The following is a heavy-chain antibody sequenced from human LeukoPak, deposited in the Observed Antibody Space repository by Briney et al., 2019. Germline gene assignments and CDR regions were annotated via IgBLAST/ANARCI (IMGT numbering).Heavy chain of an antibody. CDR1: GYTFTGYY. V-gene: IGHV1-2*02. J-gene: IGHJ3*02. CDR2: INPNSGGT. CDR3: ASNNLYCSSTSCYLSPNDAFDT. D-gene: IGHD2-2*01. Sequence: ASVKVSCKASGYTFTGYYMHWVRQAPGQGLEWMGWINPNSGGTNYAQKFQGRVTMTRDTSISTAYMELSRLRSDDTAVYYCASNNLYCSSTSCYLSPNDAFDTWGQGTMVTVSS.